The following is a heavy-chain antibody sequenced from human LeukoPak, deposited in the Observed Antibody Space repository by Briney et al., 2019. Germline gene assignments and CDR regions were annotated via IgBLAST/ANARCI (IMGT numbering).Heavy chain of an antibody. CDR3: AREMVYAAQDYYYYYMDV. D-gene: IGHD2-8*01. CDR2: INPNSGGT. Sequence: ASVKVSCKASGYTVTDYYMHWVRQAPGQGLEWMGWINPNSGGTNYAQKFQGRVTMTRDPSIRTTYMELRRLTSDDTAVYYCAREMVYAAQDYYYYYMDVWGKGTTVTVSS. V-gene: IGHV1-2*02. CDR1: GYTVTDYY. J-gene: IGHJ6*03.